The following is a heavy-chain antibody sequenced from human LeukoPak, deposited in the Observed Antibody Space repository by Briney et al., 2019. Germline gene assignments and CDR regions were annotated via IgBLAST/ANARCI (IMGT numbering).Heavy chain of an antibody. CDR3: ARDTPGWNDYGDYEADAFDI. V-gene: IGHV1-18*01. CDR2: ISAYNGNT. CDR1: GYTFTSYG. D-gene: IGHD4-17*01. J-gene: IGHJ3*02. Sequence: GASVKVSCKASGYTFTSYGISWVRQAPGQGLEWMGWISAYNGNTNYAQKLQGRVTMTTDTSTSTAYMELRSLRSDDTAVYYCARDTPGWNDYGDYEADAFDIWGQGTMVTVSS.